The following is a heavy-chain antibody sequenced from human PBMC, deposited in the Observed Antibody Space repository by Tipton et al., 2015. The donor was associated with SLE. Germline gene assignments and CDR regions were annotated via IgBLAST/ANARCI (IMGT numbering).Heavy chain of an antibody. J-gene: IGHJ6*02. CDR3: ARMTSFIRDRYNGMDV. Sequence: QSGAEVKKPGASVKISCKAPGDTFTSSYIHWVRQAPGQGLEWMGIIDPSGGSTTYAKKFRDRVTMTRDMSTSTVYMELSRLTSDDTAVYYCARMTSFIRDRYNGMDVWGPGTTVTVSS. CDR1: GDTFTSSY. D-gene: IGHD2-21*02. CDR2: IDPSGGST. V-gene: IGHV1-46*01.